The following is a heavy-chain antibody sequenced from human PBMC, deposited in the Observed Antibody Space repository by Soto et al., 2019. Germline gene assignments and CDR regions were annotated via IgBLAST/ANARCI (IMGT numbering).Heavy chain of an antibody. J-gene: IGHJ4*02. D-gene: IGHD6-19*01. CDR2: ISYDGSNK. CDR3: ARDGGSGWSGSFDY. Sequence: GGSLRLSCAASGFTFSSYAMHWVRQAPGKGLEWVAVISYDGSNKYYADSVKGRFTISRDNSKNTLYLQMNSLRAEDTAVYYCARDGGSGWSGSFDYWGQGTLVTVSS. CDR1: GFTFSSYA. V-gene: IGHV3-30-3*01.